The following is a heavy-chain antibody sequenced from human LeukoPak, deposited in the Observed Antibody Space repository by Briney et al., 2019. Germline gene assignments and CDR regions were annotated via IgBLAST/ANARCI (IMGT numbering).Heavy chain of an antibody. V-gene: IGHV3-30*18. CDR1: GFTFSSYG. D-gene: IGHD3-9*01. J-gene: IGHJ4*02. CDR2: ISYDGSNK. Sequence: GRSLRLSCAASGFTFSSYGMHWVRQAPGKGLEWVAVISYDGSNKYYADSVKGRFTISRDNSKNTLYLQMNSLRAEDTAVYYCAKDDRYFDWFSRIDYWGQGTLVTVSS. CDR3: AKDDRYFDWFSRIDY.